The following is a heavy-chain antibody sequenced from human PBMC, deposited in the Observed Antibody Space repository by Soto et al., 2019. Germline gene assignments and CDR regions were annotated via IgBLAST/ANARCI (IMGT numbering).Heavy chain of an antibody. CDR1: GFTFSNYE. CDR3: ARRGYGSRWPNVYMDV. Sequence: EAPLVESGGGLVQPGGSLRLSCAASGFTFSNYELHWVRQAPGKGLEYVSGISNNGAHPDYAKSVTGRFTISRDNSENTLYLQMGSLRAEDMALYYCARRGYGSRWPNVYMDVWGKGTTVTVSS. D-gene: IGHD6-13*01. CDR2: ISNNGAHP. J-gene: IGHJ6*03. V-gene: IGHV3-64*01.